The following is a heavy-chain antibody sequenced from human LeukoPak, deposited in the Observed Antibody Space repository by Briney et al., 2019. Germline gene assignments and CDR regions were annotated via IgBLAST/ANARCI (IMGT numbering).Heavy chain of an antibody. CDR2: ISAYNGDT. CDR3: ATSSLYYDILTTRNNLGVGAFDI. J-gene: IGHJ3*02. D-gene: IGHD3-9*01. CDR1: GYTFTSYG. Sequence: GASVKVSCKASGYTFTSYGINWVRQAPGQGLEWMGWISAYNGDTNYAQKPQGRVTMTTDTSRDTAYMELRSLTSDDTAMYYCATSSLYYDILTTRNNLGVGAFDIWGQGTMITVSS. V-gene: IGHV1-18*01.